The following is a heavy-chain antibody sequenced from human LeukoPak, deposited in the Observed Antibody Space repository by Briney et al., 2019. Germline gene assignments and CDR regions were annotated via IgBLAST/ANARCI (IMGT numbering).Heavy chain of an antibody. CDR2: ISGSGGST. J-gene: IGHJ4*02. CDR3: ARDLGLRYFDF. CDR1: GLTFSSYA. Sequence: GGSLRLSCAASGLTFSSYAMIWVRQAPGKGLEWVSAISGSGGSTYYADSVKGRFTISRDNSKNTLYLQMNSLRAEDTAVYYCARDLGLRYFDFWGQGTLVTVSS. V-gene: IGHV3-23*01. D-gene: IGHD3-9*01.